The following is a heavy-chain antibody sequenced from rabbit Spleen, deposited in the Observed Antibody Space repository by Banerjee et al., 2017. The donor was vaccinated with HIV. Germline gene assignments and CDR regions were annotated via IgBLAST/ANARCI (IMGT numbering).Heavy chain of an antibody. CDR3: ARDGAGGSYFAL. CDR2: IDPVFGIT. CDR1: GFTLNNYY. Sequence: QLVESGGGLVQPGTSLTLTCTASGFTLNNYYMNWVRQAPGKGLEWIGNIDPVFGITYFADWVNGRFTISSHNAQNTLYLQLNSLTAADTATYFCARDGAGGSYFALWGPGTLVTVS. D-gene: IGHD8-1*01. V-gene: IGHV1S7*01. J-gene: IGHJ4*01.